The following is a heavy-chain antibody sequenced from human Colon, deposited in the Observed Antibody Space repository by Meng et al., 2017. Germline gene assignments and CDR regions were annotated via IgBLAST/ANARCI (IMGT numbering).Heavy chain of an antibody. J-gene: IGHJ4*02. CDR2: IDLGGTP. D-gene: IGHD6-19*01. CDR1: GGSLSRYHW. CDR3: ARHGGWHFDY. Sequence: VLVRVAGRSLGEPSGALPLTCVVTGGSLSRYHWWSWVRQPPGTGLEWIGQIDLGGTPYYNPSLESRVIMSLDKSKNQLSLRLTSVAAADTAVYYCARHGGWHFDYWGQGALVTVSS. V-gene: IGHV4-4*02.